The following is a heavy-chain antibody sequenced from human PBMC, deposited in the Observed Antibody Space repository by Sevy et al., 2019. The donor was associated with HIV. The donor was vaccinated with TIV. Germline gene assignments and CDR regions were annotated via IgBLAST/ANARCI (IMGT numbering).Heavy chain of an antibody. CDR2: IWYDGSNK. D-gene: IGHD5-18*01. CDR1: GFTFSSYG. CDR3: ARDHTAMVTAYFDY. J-gene: IGHJ4*02. V-gene: IGHV3-33*01. Sequence: WGSLRLSCAASGFTFSSYGMHWVRQAPGKGLEWVAVIWYDGSNKYYADSVKGRFTISRDNSKNTLYLQMNSLRAEDMAVYYCARDHTAMVTAYFDYWGQGTLVTVSS.